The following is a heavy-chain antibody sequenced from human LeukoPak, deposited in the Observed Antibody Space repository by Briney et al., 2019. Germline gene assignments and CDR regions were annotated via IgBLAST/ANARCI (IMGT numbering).Heavy chain of an antibody. Sequence: SETLSLTCTVSGGSISSYYWSWIRQPAGKGLEWIGRIYTSGSTNYNPSLKSRVTMSVDTSKNQFSLKLSSVTAADTAVYYCARELGYYGSGSYQRTDAFDIWGQGTMVTVSS. CDR2: IYTSGST. V-gene: IGHV4-4*07. CDR1: GGSISSYY. J-gene: IGHJ3*02. D-gene: IGHD3-10*01. CDR3: ARELGYYGSGSYQRTDAFDI.